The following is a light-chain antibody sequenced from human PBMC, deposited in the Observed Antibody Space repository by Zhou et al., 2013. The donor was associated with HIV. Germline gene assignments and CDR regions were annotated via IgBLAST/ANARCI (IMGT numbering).Light chain of an antibody. V-gene: IGKV3-15*01. CDR1: QSVSSS. CDR2: GAS. Sequence: EIVLTQSPGTLSLSPGERATLSCRASQSVSSSLAWYQQKPGQAPRLLIYGASTRATGIPARFSGSGSGTEFTLTISSLQSEDFAVYYCQQSNNWPPYTFGQGTKLEIK. J-gene: IGKJ2*01. CDR3: QQSNNWPPYT.